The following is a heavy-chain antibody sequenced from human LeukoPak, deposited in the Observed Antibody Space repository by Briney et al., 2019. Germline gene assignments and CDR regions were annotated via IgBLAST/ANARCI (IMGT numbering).Heavy chain of an antibody. V-gene: IGHV4-4*02. J-gene: IGHJ4*02. CDR1: GGSISDTNW. Sequence: SGTLSLTCAVSGGSISDTNWWSWVRQPPGEGLEWIGEVYHSGTTNYNPSFKSRIAISVDKSQNQFSLKRTSVTAADTAVYYCASGYSYPSPFDNWGQGTLVTVPS. CDR3: ASGYSYPSPFDN. D-gene: IGHD5-18*01. CDR2: VYHSGTT.